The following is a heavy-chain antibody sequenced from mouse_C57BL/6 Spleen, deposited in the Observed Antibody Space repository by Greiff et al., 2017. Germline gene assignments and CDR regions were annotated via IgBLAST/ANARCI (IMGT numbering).Heavy chain of an antibody. CDR3: ARDYDYEAY. V-gene: IGHV5-4*01. CDR2: LSDGGIYT. D-gene: IGHD2-4*01. Sequence: EVPVVESGGGLVKPGGSLKLSCAASGFTFSSYAMSWVRPTPEKRLAWVATLSDGGIYTYYPDNVKGRFTISRDNAKNNLYLHMSHLKSEDTARYYCARDYDYEAYWGQGTLVTGSA. J-gene: IGHJ3*01. CDR1: GFTFSSYA.